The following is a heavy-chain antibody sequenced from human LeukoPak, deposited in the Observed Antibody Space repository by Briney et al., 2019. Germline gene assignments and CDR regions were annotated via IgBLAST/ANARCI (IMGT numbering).Heavy chain of an antibody. CDR2: TKRKTDGETT. CDR3: TTAPSGYAYMNGWHLDY. CDR1: GFTFNYAW. V-gene: IGHV3-15*01. J-gene: IGHJ4*02. Sequence: PAGSLRLSWLPDGFTFNYAWMSWVRQAPGKGLEWVGRTKRKTDGETTDYAAPGKGRFTISRDDSKNTLYLQMKSLKAEDTALYYCTTAPSGYAYMNGWHLDYCGQGALTTVSS. D-gene: IGHD5-18*01.